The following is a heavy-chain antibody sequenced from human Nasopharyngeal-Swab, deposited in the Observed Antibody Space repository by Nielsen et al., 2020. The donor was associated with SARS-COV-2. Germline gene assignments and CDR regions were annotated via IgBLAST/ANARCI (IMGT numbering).Heavy chain of an antibody. J-gene: IGHJ5*02. Sequence: WIRQPPGKGLEWIGEINHSGSTNYNPSLKSRVTISVDTSKNQFSLKLSSVTAADTAVYYCARGNRGYSGEINRFDPWGQGTPVTVSS. CDR2: INHSGST. V-gene: IGHV4-34*01. CDR3: ARGNRGYSGEINRFDP. D-gene: IGHD5-12*01.